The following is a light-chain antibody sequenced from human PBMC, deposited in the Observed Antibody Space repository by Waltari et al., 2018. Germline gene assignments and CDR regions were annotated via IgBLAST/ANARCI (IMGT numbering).Light chain of an antibody. Sequence: DIVVNQSPDSLAVSLGERATINCKPSQNILYGPNKKNNLAWYQQRPGQPPKLLISGASTLESGVPDRFSGSGSGTDFTLTISSLQAEDVALYYCHQYYDTPHAFGQGTRLEIK. CDR3: HQYYDTPHA. CDR2: GAS. V-gene: IGKV4-1*01. J-gene: IGKJ2*01. CDR1: QNILYGPNKKNN.